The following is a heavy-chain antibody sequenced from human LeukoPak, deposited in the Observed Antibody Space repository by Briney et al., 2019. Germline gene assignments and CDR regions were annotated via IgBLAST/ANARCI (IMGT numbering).Heavy chain of an antibody. CDR1: GGSISSYY. D-gene: IGHD1-26*01. V-gene: IGHV4-4*09. J-gene: IGHJ4*02. CDR3: GYGGGSYREDFDY. CDR2: IYTSGST. Sequence: PSETLSLTCTVSGGSISSYYWSWIRQPPGKGLEWIGYIYTSGSTNYNPSLKSRVTISVDTSKNQFSLKLRSVTAADTAVYYCGYGGGSYREDFDYWGQGTLVTVSS.